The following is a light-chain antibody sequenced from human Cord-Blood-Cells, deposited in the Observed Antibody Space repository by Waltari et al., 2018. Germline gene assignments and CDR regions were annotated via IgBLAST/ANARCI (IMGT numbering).Light chain of an antibody. J-gene: IGKJ1*01. CDR1: QSISSY. Sequence: DIQMTQSPSSLSASVGDRVTITCRASQSISSYLNWYQQKPGKAPKLLIYAASSLQSGVPSRFSGSGSVTAFTLTIISLQPEDFATYYCQQSYSTPRTFGQGTKVEIK. CDR2: AAS. CDR3: QQSYSTPRT. V-gene: IGKV1-39*01.